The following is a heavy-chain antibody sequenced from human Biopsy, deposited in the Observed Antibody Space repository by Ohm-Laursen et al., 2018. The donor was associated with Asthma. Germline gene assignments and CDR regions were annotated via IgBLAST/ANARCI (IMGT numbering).Heavy chain of an antibody. V-gene: IGHV1-18*01. D-gene: IGHD3-10*01. CDR2: ISVYNGNT. CDR1: GYTFNSAG. CDR3: ARAVDYSHYYGIDV. J-gene: IGHJ6*02. Sequence: AASVKVSCKASGYTFNSAGITWVRQAPGQGLEWMGWISVYNGNTKVAQKLQDRVTMITDTSTSTAYMELRSLRSDDTAVYFCARAVDYSHYYGIDVWGQETTVTVS.